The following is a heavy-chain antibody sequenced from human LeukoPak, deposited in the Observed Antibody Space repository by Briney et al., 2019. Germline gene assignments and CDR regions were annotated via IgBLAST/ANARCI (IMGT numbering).Heavy chain of an antibody. CDR2: INPNSGGT. CDR3: ARAPSPYDFWSRYYYYMDV. CDR1: GYTFTGYY. Sequence: ASVKVSCKASGYTFTGYYMHWVRQAPGQGLEWMGWINPNSGGTNYAQKFQGRVTMTRDTSISTAYMELSRLRSDDTAVYYCARAPSPYDFWSRYYYYMDVWGKGTTVTVSS. D-gene: IGHD3-3*01. V-gene: IGHV1-2*02. J-gene: IGHJ6*03.